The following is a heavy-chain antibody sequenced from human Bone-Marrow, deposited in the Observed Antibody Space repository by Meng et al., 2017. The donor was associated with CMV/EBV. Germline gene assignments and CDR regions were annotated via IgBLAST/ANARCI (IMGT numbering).Heavy chain of an antibody. J-gene: IGHJ4*02. D-gene: IGHD1-26*01. CDR2: ISGSGGST. CDR3: ARIGSYVDY. CDR1: GFTFSGYA. V-gene: IGHV3-23*01. Sequence: GESLKISCAASGFTFSGYAMSWVRQAPGKGLEWVSAISGSGGSTYYADSVKGRFTISRDNSKNTLYLQMNSLRAEDTAVYYCARIGSYVDYWGQGILVTVSS.